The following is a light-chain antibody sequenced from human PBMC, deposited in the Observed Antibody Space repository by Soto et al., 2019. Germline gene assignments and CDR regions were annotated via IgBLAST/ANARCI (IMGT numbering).Light chain of an antibody. CDR1: QSVYSN. CDR2: AAS. Sequence: EIVMTQSPATLSVSPGERATLSCRASQSVYSNLAWYQQKPGQAPRLLIYAASTRATGIPARFSGSGSGTEFTLTISSLQSEDFAVYYCQQYNKWHLTFGGGTKVEIK. V-gene: IGKV3-15*01. CDR3: QQYNKWHLT. J-gene: IGKJ4*01.